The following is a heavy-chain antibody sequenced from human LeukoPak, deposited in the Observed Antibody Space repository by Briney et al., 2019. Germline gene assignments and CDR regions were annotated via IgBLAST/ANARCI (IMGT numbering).Heavy chain of an antibody. CDR2: IYYSGST. D-gene: IGHD1-14*01. CDR1: GGSISSGGYY. J-gene: IGHJ4*02. CDR3: AREKSMDPTIDY. Sequence: SQTLSLTCTVSGGSISSGGYYWSWIRQHPGKGLEWIGYIYYSGSTYYNPSLKSRVTISVDTSKNQFSLKLSSVTAADTAVYYCAREKSMDPTIDYWGQGALVTVSS. V-gene: IGHV4-31*03.